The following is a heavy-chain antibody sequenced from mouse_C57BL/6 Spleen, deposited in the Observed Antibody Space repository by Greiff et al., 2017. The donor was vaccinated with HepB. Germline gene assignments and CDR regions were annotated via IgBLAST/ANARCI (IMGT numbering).Heavy chain of an antibody. CDR1: GFTFSDYG. J-gene: IGHJ4*01. D-gene: IGHD1-1*01. CDR3: ARGITTVVARAMDY. CDR2: ISSGSSTI. V-gene: IGHV5-17*01. Sequence: DVKLQESGGGLVKPGGSLKLSCAASGFTFSDYGMHWVRQAPEKGLEWVAYISSGSSTIYYADTVKGRFTISRDNAKNTLFLQMTSLRSEDTAMYYCARGITTVVARAMDYWGQGTSVTVSS.